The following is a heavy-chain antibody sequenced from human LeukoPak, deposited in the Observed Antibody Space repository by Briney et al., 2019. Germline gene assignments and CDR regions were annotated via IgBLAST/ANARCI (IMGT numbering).Heavy chain of an antibody. J-gene: IGHJ4*02. CDR2: ISRSGTTI. D-gene: IGHD6-19*01. CDR3: ARDPPPYSSGWHGSV. V-gene: IGHV3-48*03. CDR1: GFTFRSYE. Sequence: GGSLRLSCAASGFTFRSYEMNWVRQAPGKGLEWVSYISRSGTTIYYVDSVKGRFTISRDNAKNSLYLQMNSLRAEDTAVYYCARDPPPYSSGWHGSVWGQGTLVTVSP.